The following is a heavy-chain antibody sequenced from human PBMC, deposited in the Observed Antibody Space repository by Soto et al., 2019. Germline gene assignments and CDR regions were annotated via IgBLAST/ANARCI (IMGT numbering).Heavy chain of an antibody. V-gene: IGHV2-5*01. Sequence: CGPTRVRPAPTLATTCTLSGFSLNTYGAKVVWICKLPPADLEWFGLIYVNDDERYSPALQSSLNITKYTSKTQLVLTVTNLDPVDTATYYCAYRGAKYSYGLMWGQGTLVTVSP. CDR2: IYVNDDE. CDR1: GFSLNTYGAK. J-gene: IGHJ4*02. D-gene: IGHD5-18*01. CDR3: AYRGAKYSYGLM.